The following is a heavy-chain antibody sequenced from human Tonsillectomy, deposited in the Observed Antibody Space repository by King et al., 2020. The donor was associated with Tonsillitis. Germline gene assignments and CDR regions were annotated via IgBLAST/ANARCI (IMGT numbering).Heavy chain of an antibody. Sequence: VQLVESGAEVTEPGKSLKISCKGSGYSLIDYWIGWVRQMPGKGLEWMGIIYPGDSDTRYSPSFQGQVTISVDKSISSAYLQWSSLKASDTAMYYCARLKYCSRADCYGEGPHDAFDVWGQGTMVTVSS. D-gene: IGHD2-2*01. CDR2: IYPGDSDT. CDR1: GYSLIDYW. J-gene: IGHJ3*01. CDR3: ARLKYCSRADCYGEGPHDAFDV. V-gene: IGHV5-51*01.